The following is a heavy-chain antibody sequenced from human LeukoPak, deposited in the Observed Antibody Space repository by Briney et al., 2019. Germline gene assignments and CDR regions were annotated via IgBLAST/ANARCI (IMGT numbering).Heavy chain of an antibody. D-gene: IGHD6-19*01. CDR2: MNPNSGNT. CDR3: AKQAVAGIFSDY. CDR1: GYTFTSYD. V-gene: IGHV1-8*03. Sequence: ASVKVSCKASGYTFTSYDINWVRQATGQGLEWMGWMNPNSGNTGYAQKFQGRVTITRNTSISTAYMELSSLRSEDTAVYYCAKQAVAGIFSDYWGQGTLVTVSS. J-gene: IGHJ4*02.